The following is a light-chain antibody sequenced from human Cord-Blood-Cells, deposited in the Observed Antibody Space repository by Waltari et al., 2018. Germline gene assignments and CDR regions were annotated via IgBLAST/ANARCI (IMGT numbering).Light chain of an antibody. Sequence: QSALTQPASVSGSPGQSITISCTGTSSAVGSYNLVSWYQQHPGKAHKLMIYEVSKRPSGVSNRFSGSKSGNTASLTISGLQAEDEADYYCCSYAGSSTYVFGTGTKVTVL. V-gene: IGLV2-23*02. CDR2: EVS. CDR3: CSYAGSSTYV. J-gene: IGLJ1*01. CDR1: SSAVGSYNL.